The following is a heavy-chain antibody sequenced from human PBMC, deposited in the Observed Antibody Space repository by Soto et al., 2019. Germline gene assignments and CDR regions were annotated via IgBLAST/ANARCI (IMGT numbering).Heavy chain of an antibody. V-gene: IGHV3-23*01. CDR1: GFTFNSYV. J-gene: IGHJ4*02. CDR3: AKNSSATGVFEH. D-gene: IGHD6-13*01. Sequence: GGSLRLSCAASGFTFNSYVISWVRQAPGKGLEWVSGISGSGGSTYYADSVKGRFTISRDNSKNTLYLQMNSLRADDTALYYCAKNSSATGVFEHWGQGSLVTVS. CDR2: ISGSGGST.